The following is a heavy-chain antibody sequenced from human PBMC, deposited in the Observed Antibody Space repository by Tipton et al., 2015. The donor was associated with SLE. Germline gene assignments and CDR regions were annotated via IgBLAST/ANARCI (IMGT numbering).Heavy chain of an antibody. CDR2: IYTSGST. Sequence: TLSLTCTVSGGSISNSYYWSWIRQPAGKGLEWIGRIYTSGSTKYNPSLKSRVTISVDTSKNQFSLKLSSVTAADTAVYYCARAKLGFFFDYWGQGTLVTVSS. D-gene: IGHD7-27*01. CDR1: GGSISNSYY. CDR3: ARAKLGFFFDY. J-gene: IGHJ4*02. V-gene: IGHV4-61*02.